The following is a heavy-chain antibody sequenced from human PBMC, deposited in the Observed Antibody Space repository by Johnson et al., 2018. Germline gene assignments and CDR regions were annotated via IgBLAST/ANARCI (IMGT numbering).Heavy chain of an antibody. CDR3: ARGPNDAGAGDAFDI. Sequence: QVQLVQSGAEVKKPGSSVKVSCKASGGTFSSYAISWVRQAPGQGLEWMGGIIPIFGTANYAQKFQGRGTITADESTSTAYMELSSLVSEDTGVYFCARGPNDAGAGDAFDIWGQGTMVTVSS. J-gene: IGHJ3*02. V-gene: IGHV1-69*12. CDR1: GGTFSSYA. D-gene: IGHD1-1*01. CDR2: IIPIFGTA.